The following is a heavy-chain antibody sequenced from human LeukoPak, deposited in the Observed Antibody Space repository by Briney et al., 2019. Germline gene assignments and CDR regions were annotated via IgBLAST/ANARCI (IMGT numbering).Heavy chain of an antibody. CDR3: ARGGAYYYDSSGYMFDY. CDR1: GGSISSGGYS. D-gene: IGHD3-22*01. Sequence: SETLSLTCAVSGGSISSGGYSWSWIRQPPGKGLEWIGYIYHSGSTYYNPSLKSRVTISVDRSKNQFSLKVSSVTAADTAVYFCARGGAYYYDSSGYMFDYWGQGCLVTVSS. V-gene: IGHV4-30-2*01. J-gene: IGHJ4*02. CDR2: IYHSGST.